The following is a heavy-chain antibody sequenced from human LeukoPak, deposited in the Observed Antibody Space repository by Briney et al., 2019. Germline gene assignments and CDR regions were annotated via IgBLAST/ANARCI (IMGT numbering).Heavy chain of an antibody. J-gene: IGHJ4*02. V-gene: IGHV3-21*01. CDR3: ARDPGYSSGWFDY. CDR1: GFTFSSYS. D-gene: IGHD6-19*01. Sequence: GGSLRLSCVVSGFTFSSYSMSWVRQAPGKGLEWASSISASSNFISYADSVKGRFTISRDNAKKSLYLQMNSVRAEDTAVYYCARDPGYSSGWFDYWGQGALVTVSS. CDR2: ISASSNFI.